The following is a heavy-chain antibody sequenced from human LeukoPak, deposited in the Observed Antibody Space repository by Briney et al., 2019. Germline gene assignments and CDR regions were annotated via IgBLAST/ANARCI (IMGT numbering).Heavy chain of an antibody. J-gene: IGHJ4*02. CDR1: GFTFSSYW. D-gene: IGHD6-13*01. CDR2: IKQDGSEK. Sequence: GGSLRLSCAASGFTFSSYWMSWVRQAPGKRLEWVANIKQDGSEKYYVDSVKGRFTISRDNAKNSLYLQMNSLRAEDTAVYYCARGSHYSSGWYIHWGQGTLVTVSS. V-gene: IGHV3-7*01. CDR3: ARGSHYSSGWYIH.